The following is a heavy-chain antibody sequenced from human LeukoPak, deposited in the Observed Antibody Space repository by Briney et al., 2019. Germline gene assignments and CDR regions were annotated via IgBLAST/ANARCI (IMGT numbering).Heavy chain of an antibody. J-gene: IGHJ4*02. CDR2: IYTSGST. CDR3: ARDWFNDYSNYEGVRGEFYFDY. Sequence: PSETLSLTCAVYGGSFSGYYWSWIRQPAGKGLEWIGRIYTSGSTNYNPSLKSRVTMSVDTSKNQFSLKLSSVTAADTAVYYCARDWFNDYSNYEGVRGEFYFDYWGQGTLVTVSS. CDR1: GGSFSGYY. D-gene: IGHD4-11*01. V-gene: IGHV4-4*07.